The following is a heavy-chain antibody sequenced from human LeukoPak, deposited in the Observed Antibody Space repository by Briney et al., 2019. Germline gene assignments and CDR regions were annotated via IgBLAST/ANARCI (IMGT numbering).Heavy chain of an antibody. CDR1: GYTFTIYD. Sequence: ASVKVSCKASGYTFTIYDINWVRQAPGQGLEWVGWMNPNNGGTVYARKFQGRVTMTRDTTTGTSYIELNSLRSEDTAVYYCARDLLWFGELLPNNWFDPWGQGTLVTVSS. D-gene: IGHD3-10*01. CDR3: ARDLLWFGELLPNNWFDP. CDR2: MNPNNGGT. V-gene: IGHV1-8*01. J-gene: IGHJ5*02.